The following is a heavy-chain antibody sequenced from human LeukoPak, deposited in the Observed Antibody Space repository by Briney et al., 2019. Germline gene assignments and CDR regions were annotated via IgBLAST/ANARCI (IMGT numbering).Heavy chain of an antibody. D-gene: IGHD3-10*01. CDR2: MNPNSGNT. Sequence: ASVKVSCKASGYTFTNYDINWVRLATGQGLERMGWMNPNSGNTGYAQKFQGRVTMTRNTSVSTAYMDLSSLRSEDTAVYYCARGSSGDYSVSGSAWFDPWGQGTLVTVSS. J-gene: IGHJ5*02. V-gene: IGHV1-8*01. CDR1: GYTFTNYD. CDR3: ARGSSGDYSVSGSAWFDP.